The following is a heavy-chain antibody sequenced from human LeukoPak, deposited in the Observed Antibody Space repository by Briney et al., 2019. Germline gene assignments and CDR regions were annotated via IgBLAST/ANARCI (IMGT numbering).Heavy chain of an antibody. V-gene: IGHV3-48*04. CDR3: ATTGNFYDMDV. D-gene: IGHD1-1*01. J-gene: IGHJ6*03. CDR1: GFAFISTS. Sequence: GGSLRLSCAASGFAFISTSIHWVRQAPGKGLEWLSYSSTVTGNIYYADSVKGRFAISRDNAKSSLYLQMSSLRAEDTAVYFCATTGNFYDMDVWGKGTTVTVSS. CDR2: SSTVTGNI.